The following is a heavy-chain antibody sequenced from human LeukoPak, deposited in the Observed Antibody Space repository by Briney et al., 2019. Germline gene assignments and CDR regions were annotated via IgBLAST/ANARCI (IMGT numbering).Heavy chain of an antibody. Sequence: GGSLRLSCAASGFTFSSYSMNWVRQAPGKGLEWVSYISSSGSTIYYADSVKGRFTISRDNAKNSLYLQMNSLRAEDTAVYYCARGVYDSSGYYYGFDYWGQGTLVTVSS. CDR1: GFTFSSYS. CDR3: ARGVYDSSGYYYGFDY. D-gene: IGHD3-22*01. V-gene: IGHV3-48*04. CDR2: ISSSGSTI. J-gene: IGHJ4*02.